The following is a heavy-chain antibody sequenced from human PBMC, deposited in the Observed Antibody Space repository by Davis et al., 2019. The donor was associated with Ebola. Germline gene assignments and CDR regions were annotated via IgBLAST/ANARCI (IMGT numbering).Heavy chain of an antibody. CDR1: GFRFSSHW. CDR3: ASLRRTITGMDDAFDV. J-gene: IGHJ3*01. Sequence: GESLKISCKDSGFRFSSHWIGWVRQMPGKGLEWMGIIYTGDSDTRYSPSFRGQVTISADKSLRTAYLQWSGLKASDTAMYYCASLRRTITGMDDAFDVWGQGTMVTVSS. CDR2: IYTGDSDT. V-gene: IGHV5-51*01. D-gene: IGHD1-20*01.